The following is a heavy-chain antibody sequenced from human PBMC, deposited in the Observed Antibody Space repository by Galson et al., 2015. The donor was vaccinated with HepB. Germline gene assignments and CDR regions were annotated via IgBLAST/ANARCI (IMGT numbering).Heavy chain of an antibody. Sequence: SVKVSCKASGGTFSSYAISWVRQAPGQGLEWMGGIIPIFGTANYAQKFQGRVTITADKSTSTAYMELSSLRSEDTAVYYCARVKGTTVTNGMDVWGQGTTVTVSS. D-gene: IGHD4-17*01. CDR2: IIPIFGTA. CDR1: GGTFSSYA. J-gene: IGHJ6*02. CDR3: ARVKGTTVTNGMDV. V-gene: IGHV1-69*06.